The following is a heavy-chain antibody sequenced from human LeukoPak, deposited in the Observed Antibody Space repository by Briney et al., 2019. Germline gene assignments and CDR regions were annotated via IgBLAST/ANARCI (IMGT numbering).Heavy chain of an antibody. Sequence: SETLSLTCTVSGGSINSYYWSWIRQPPGKGLEWIGYIYYSGSTNYNPSLKSRVTISVDTSKNQFSLKLSSVTAADTAVYYCARLRGGGSGPYNWFDPWGQGTLVTVSS. D-gene: IGHD3-10*01. CDR1: GGSINSYY. V-gene: IGHV4-59*08. CDR2: IYYSGST. J-gene: IGHJ5*02. CDR3: ARLRGGGSGPYNWFDP.